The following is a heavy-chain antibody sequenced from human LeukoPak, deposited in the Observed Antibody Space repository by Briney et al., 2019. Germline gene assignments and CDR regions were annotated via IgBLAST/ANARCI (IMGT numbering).Heavy chain of an antibody. CDR2: ISGRDSNT. J-gene: IGHJ4*02. Sequence: GGSLRLSCAASGITFSSYSMNWVRQAPGKGREWVSLISGRDSNTYYADSVEGRFIISRDNSKNTLYLQMNSLRAEDTAVYYCAKRSDYGDNGNYSDYWGQGTPVTVSS. CDR1: GITFSSYS. D-gene: IGHD4-23*01. CDR3: AKRSDYGDNGNYSDY. V-gene: IGHV3-23*01.